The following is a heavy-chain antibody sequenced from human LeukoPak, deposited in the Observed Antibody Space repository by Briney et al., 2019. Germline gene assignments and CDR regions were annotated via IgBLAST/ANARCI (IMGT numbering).Heavy chain of an antibody. J-gene: IGHJ5*02. D-gene: IGHD5-18*01. CDR1: GGSISTYH. CDR3: ARDRQHSYGSVLDP. Sequence: TSETLSLTCTVSGGSISTYHWNWIRQPPRKGLEWIGETYFSGRSNYNYNPSLKSRVTISVDTSNNQFSLEMTSVTAADTAVYYCARDRQHSYGSVLDPWGRGTLVTVSS. CDR2: TYFSGRSNY. V-gene: IGHV4-59*01.